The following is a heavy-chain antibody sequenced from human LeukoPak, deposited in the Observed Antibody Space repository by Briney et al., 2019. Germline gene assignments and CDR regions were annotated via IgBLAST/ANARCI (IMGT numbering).Heavy chain of an antibody. CDR1: GYTFTSYG. CDR3: ARVRETMIVVAELDY. D-gene: IGHD3-22*01. Sequence: ASVKVSCKASGYTFTSYGIIWVRQAPGQGLEWMGWISAYNGNTNYAQKLQGRVTMTTDTSTSTAYMELRSLRSDDTAVYYCARVRETMIVVAELDYWGQGPLVTVSS. J-gene: IGHJ4*02. CDR2: ISAYNGNT. V-gene: IGHV1-18*01.